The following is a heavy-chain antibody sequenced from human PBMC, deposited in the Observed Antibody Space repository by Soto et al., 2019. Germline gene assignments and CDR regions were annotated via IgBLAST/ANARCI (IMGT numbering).Heavy chain of an antibody. D-gene: IGHD3-3*01. Sequence: SETLSLTCTVSGGSISSYYWSWIRQPPGKGLEWIGYIYYSGSTNYNPSLKSRVTISVDTSKNQFSLKLSSVTAADTAVYYCARQMGVLRFLEWLPAGFDPWGQGTLVTVS. V-gene: IGHV4-59*08. J-gene: IGHJ5*02. CDR2: IYYSGST. CDR1: GGSISSYY. CDR3: ARQMGVLRFLEWLPAGFDP.